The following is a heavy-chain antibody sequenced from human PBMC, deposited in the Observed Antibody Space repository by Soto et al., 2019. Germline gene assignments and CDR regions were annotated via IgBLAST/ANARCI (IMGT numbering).Heavy chain of an antibody. CDR3: ASSYGSGYRAF. D-gene: IGHD3-10*01. CDR2: INPILSMS. CDR1: GDTFTFYS. V-gene: IGHV1-69*02. J-gene: IGHJ4*02. Sequence: QVQLVQSGAEVKKPGSSVRVSCKASGDTFTFYSINWVRQAPGLGLEWMGRINPILSMSNYAQRFQGRVTMTADKSTSTAYMELSSLRSEDTAMYYCASSYGSGYRAFWGQGALVTVSS.